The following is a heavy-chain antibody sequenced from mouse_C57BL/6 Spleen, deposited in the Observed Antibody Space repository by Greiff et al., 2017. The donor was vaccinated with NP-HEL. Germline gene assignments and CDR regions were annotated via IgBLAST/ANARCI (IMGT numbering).Heavy chain of an antibody. J-gene: IGHJ3*01. D-gene: IGHD1-1*02. CDR3: GRGNYGFAY. Sequence: QVQLQQPGAELVRPGSSVKLSCKASGYTFTSYWMHWVKQRPIQGLEWIGNIDPSDSATHYNQKFKDKATLTVAKSSSTAYMQLSSLTSEDSAVYYCGRGNYGFAYWGQGTLVTVSA. V-gene: IGHV1-52*01. CDR2: IDPSDSAT. CDR1: GYTFTSYW.